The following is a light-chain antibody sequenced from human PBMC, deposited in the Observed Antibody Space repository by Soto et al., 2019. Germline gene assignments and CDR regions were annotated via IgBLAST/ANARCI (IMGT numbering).Light chain of an antibody. CDR1: QSVSNY. CDR2: DAS. V-gene: IGKV3-11*01. Sequence: TQSPSTLSASVGDRVTITCRASQSVSNYFVWYQQKPGQAPRLLIYDASKRATGIPARFSGSGSGTDFTLTISSLEPEDFAVYYCQQRSIWPWTFGQGTKVDIK. CDR3: QQRSIWPWT. J-gene: IGKJ1*01.